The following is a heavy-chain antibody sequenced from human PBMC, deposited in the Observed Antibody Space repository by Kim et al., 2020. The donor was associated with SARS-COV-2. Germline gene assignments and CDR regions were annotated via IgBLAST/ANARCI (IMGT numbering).Heavy chain of an antibody. Sequence: ASVKVSCKASGYTFTSYYMHWVRQAPGQGLEWMGIINPSGGSTSYAQKFQGRVTMTRDTSTSTVYMELSSLRSEDTAVYYCATDILTGYYEFGWGQGTLVTVSS. D-gene: IGHD3-9*01. V-gene: IGHV1-46*01. J-gene: IGHJ4*02. CDR1: GYTFTSYY. CDR2: INPSGGST. CDR3: ATDILTGYYEFG.